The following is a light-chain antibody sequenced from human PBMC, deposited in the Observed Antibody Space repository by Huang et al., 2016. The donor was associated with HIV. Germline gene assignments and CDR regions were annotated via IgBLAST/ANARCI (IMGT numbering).Light chain of an antibody. Sequence: DIQMTQSPSSLSASVGDRVIITCRASRSISSYLNWYQQQPGKAPNLRIYATSSLQSGVPSRCSGSGSGTDFTLTIRSLQPEDFATYYCQQSYSNTFTFGAGTKVDVK. V-gene: IGKV1-39*01. CDR1: RSISSY. CDR2: ATS. J-gene: IGKJ3*01. CDR3: QQSYSNTFT.